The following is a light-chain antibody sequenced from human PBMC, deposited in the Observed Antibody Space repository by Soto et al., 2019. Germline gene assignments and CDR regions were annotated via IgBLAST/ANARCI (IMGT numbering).Light chain of an antibody. Sequence: AMTQSPLYLPVTLGQPPSIFCSSSQCFVHSDGIAYFSWFQQKPGRSPRRLIYKVSNRDSGVPARFSGSGSGTDFALTISRVEAEDVGVYYCMQETHWPITFGQGTRLEIK. V-gene: IGKV2-30*02. CDR2: KVS. CDR3: MQETHWPIT. J-gene: IGKJ5*01. CDR1: QCFVHSDGIAY.